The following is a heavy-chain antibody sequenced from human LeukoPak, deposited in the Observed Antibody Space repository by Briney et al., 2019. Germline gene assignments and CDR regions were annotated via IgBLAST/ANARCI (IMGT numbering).Heavy chain of an antibody. Sequence: PGGSLRLSCVVSGIPFSDYYMNWIRQAPGKGLEWISYISSSSSYTDYADSVKGRFTISRDNSRNTLYLQMNSLRAEDTAIFYCAKEVSSGFIDYWGQGTLVTVSS. CDR1: GIPFSDYY. J-gene: IGHJ4*02. CDR3: AKEVSSGFIDY. CDR2: ISSSSSYT. D-gene: IGHD6-19*01. V-gene: IGHV3-11*06.